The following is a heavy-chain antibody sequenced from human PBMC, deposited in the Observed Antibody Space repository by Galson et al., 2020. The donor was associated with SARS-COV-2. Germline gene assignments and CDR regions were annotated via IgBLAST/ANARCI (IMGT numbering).Heavy chain of an antibody. D-gene: IGHD2-21*01. V-gene: IGHV4-38-2*01. Sequence: SETLSLTCAVSGYSVSTTNYWGWVRLAPGKGLEWIGSIYPNGRTYYNPSLESRVTISVDTSRNQFSLTLASVTAADTAFYYCASQGVNIPGWVFDVWGRGTLVTVSS. CDR3: ASQGVNIPGWVFDV. J-gene: IGHJ2*01. CDR2: IYPNGRT. CDR1: GYSVSTTNY.